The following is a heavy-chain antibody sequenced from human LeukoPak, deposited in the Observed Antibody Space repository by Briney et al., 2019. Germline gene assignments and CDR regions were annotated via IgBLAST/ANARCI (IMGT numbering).Heavy chain of an antibody. J-gene: IGHJ5*02. V-gene: IGHV4-61*02. D-gene: IGHD3-10*01. Sequence: SETLSLTCTVSGGSISSGSYYWSWIRQPAGKGLEWIGRIYTSGSTNYNPSLKSRVTISVDTSKNQFSLKLSSVTAADTAVYYCARVSGYGSDNNWFDPWGQGTLVTVSS. CDR1: GGSISSGSYY. CDR2: IYTSGST. CDR3: ARVSGYGSDNNWFDP.